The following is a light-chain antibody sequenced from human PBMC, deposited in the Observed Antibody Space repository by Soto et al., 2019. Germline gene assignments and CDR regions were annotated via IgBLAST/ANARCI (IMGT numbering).Light chain of an antibody. Sequence: QAVVTQPPSASGTPGQRVTISCSGSSFNIGSNTVNWYQQLPGTAPKLLIYSNSQRPSGVPDRFSGSKSGTAASLAISGLQSEDEADYYCSSYTITATLFGRGTKLTVL. V-gene: IGLV1-44*01. CDR1: SFNIGSNT. CDR2: SNS. CDR3: SSYTITATL. J-gene: IGLJ2*01.